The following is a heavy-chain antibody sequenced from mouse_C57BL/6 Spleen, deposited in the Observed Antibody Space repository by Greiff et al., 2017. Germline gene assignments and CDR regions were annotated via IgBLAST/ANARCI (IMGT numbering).Heavy chain of an antibody. CDR2: ILPGSGST. J-gene: IGHJ2*01. V-gene: IGHV1-9*01. CDR3: ARRAIYDGYYLYYFDY. CDR1: GYTFTGSW. Sequence: VKLMESGAELMKPGASVKLSCKATGYTFTGSWIEWVKQRPGHGLEWIGEILPGSGSTNYNEKFKGKATFTADTSSNTAYMQLSSLTTEDSAIYYCARRAIYDGYYLYYFDYWGQGTTLTVSS. D-gene: IGHD2-3*01.